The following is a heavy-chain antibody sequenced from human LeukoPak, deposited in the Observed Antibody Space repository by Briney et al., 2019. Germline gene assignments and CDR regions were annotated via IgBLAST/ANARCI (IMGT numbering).Heavy chain of an antibody. J-gene: IGHJ4*02. D-gene: IGHD3-22*01. CDR3: AAYYDSSGTRTYGFDY. CDR1: GGSISSYY. Sequence: SETLSLTCTVSGGSISSYYWSWIRQPPGKGLEWIGYIYYSGSTNYNPSLKSRVTISVDTSKNQFSLKLSSVTAADTAVYYCAAYYDSSGTRTYGFDYWGQGTLVTVSS. CDR2: IYYSGST. V-gene: IGHV4-59*12.